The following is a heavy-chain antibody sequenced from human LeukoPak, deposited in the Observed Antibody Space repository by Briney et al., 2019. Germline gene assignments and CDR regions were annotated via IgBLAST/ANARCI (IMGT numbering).Heavy chain of an antibody. J-gene: IGHJ4*02. V-gene: IGHV3-7*01. CDR3: ARHMYGYFDS. CDR2: VMQDGSGK. Sequence: GGSLRLSCAGSGFTFCWYWMTWLRQAPSKGMECVATVMQDGSGKYFVDSVSGRFTLSRDNAKHSLYLQMNSLRAEDMVVYYCARHMYGYFDSWGEGTLGTVSS. D-gene: IGHD2-8*01. CDR1: GFTFCWYW.